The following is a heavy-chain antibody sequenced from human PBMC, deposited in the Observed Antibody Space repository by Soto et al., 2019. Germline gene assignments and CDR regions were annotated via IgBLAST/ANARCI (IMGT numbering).Heavy chain of an antibody. D-gene: IGHD5-12*01. CDR2: MNPNSGNT. V-gene: IGHV1-8*01. CDR3: ARALRMVATDWFDP. CDR1: GYTFTSYD. Sequence: ASVKVSCKASGYTFTSYDINWVRQATGQGLEWMGWMNPNSGNTGYAQKFQGRVTMTRNTSISTAYMELSSLRSEDTAVYYCARALRMVATDWFDPWGQGTLVTVSS. J-gene: IGHJ5*02.